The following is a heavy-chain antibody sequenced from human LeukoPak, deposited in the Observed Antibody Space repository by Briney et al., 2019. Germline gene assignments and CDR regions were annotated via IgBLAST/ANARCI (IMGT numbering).Heavy chain of an antibody. Sequence: GASVKVSCKASGYIFTSYGISWVRQAPGQGLEWMGWISNYNVPDYAQKFQGRVTMTTDTSTSTAYMELKSLRSDDTAVYYCARFATTLGSGFSYWGQGALVIVSS. CDR1: GYIFTSYG. CDR2: ISNYNVP. V-gene: IGHV1-18*01. D-gene: IGHD3-22*01. CDR3: ARFATTLGSGFSY. J-gene: IGHJ4*02.